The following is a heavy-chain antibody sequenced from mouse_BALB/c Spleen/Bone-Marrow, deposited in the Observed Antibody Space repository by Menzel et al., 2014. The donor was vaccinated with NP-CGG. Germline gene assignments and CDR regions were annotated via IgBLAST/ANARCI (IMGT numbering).Heavy chain of an antibody. CDR2: ILPGSYST. J-gene: IGHJ3*01. Sequence: VQLQQSGAELMRPGASVMMSCKSNGYTFRNYWIERVKPRPGHGLERIGEILPGSYSTNYNEKLKGKATFTADTSSNTAFMQLSSLAAEDSAVCDSSRLCRCSWFSCWVQWSLVTIAA. V-gene: IGHV1-9*01. D-gene: IGHD1-1*02. CDR1: GYTFRNYW. CDR3: SRLCRCSWFSC.